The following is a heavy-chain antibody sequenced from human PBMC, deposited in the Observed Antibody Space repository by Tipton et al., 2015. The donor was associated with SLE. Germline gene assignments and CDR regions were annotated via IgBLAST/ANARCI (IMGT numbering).Heavy chain of an antibody. Sequence: SLRLSCAASGFTFSSYEMNWVRQAPGKGLEWVSYISSSGSTIYYADSVKGRFTISRDNAKNSLYLQMNSLRAEDTAVYYCARVGTALASDIWGQGTMVTVSS. CDR1: GFTFSSYE. CDR3: ARVGTALASDI. D-gene: IGHD1-1*01. CDR2: ISSSGSTI. J-gene: IGHJ3*02. V-gene: IGHV3-48*03.